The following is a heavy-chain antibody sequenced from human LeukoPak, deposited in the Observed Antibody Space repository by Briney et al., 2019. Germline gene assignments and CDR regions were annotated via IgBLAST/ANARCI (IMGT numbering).Heavy chain of an antibody. D-gene: IGHD1-1*01. V-gene: IGHV4-39*07. CDR3: ARVGTDKGYYYYYMDV. CDR1: GGSISSSSYY. CDR2: IHYSGTT. J-gene: IGHJ6*03. Sequence: SETLSLTCTVSGGSISSSSYYWGWIRQPPGKGLEWIGSIHYSGTTYYNPSLKSRVTISVDTSKNQFSLKLSSVTAADTAVYYCARVGTDKGYYYYYMDVWGKGTTVTVSS.